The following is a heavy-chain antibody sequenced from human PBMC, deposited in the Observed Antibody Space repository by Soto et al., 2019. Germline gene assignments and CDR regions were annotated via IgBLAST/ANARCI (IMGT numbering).Heavy chain of an antibody. Sequence: SETLSLTFTVSGSSISSSDYYWNWIRQPPGKRLEWIGYIYYTGSTNYNPSLKSRVTISADTSKNQISLKLISVTAADTAVYYCAREATGGGYYDSSTPAWFDPWGQGTLVTVSS. V-gene: IGHV4-30-4*01. J-gene: IGHJ5*02. CDR3: AREATGGGYYDSSTPAWFDP. CDR2: IYYTGST. D-gene: IGHD3-22*01. CDR1: GSSISSSDYY.